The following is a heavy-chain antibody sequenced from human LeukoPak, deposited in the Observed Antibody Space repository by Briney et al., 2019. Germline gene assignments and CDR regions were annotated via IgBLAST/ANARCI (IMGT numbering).Heavy chain of an antibody. Sequence: GGSLRLSCAASGFTFSSYSMNWVRQAPGKGLEWVSSISSSSSYIYYADSVKGRFTISRDNSKNTLYLQMNSLRAEDTAVYYCAKVPYSSSWYYFDYWGQGTLVTVSS. V-gene: IGHV3-21*04. CDR2: ISSSSSYI. D-gene: IGHD6-13*01. J-gene: IGHJ4*02. CDR1: GFTFSSYS. CDR3: AKVPYSSSWYYFDY.